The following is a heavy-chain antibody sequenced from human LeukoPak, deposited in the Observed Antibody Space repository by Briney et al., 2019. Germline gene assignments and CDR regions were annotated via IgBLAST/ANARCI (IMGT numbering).Heavy chain of an antibody. CDR2: INPNSGGT. CDR1: GYTFTGDY. D-gene: IGHD3-10*01. CDR3: ARDQNYYGSGSYYNVDY. V-gene: IGHV1-2*02. Sequence: GASVRDSCKDSGYTFTGDYMHWVRQAPGQGLEWMGWINPNSGGTNYAQKLQGRVTMTRDSSISTAYMELSSLRSDDTAVYYCARDQNYYGSGSYYNVDYWGQGTLVTVSS. J-gene: IGHJ4*02.